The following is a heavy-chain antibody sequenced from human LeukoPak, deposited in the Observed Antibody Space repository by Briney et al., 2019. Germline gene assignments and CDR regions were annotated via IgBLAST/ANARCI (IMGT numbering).Heavy chain of an antibody. Sequence: PSETLSLTCTVSGGSISSYYWSWIRQPPGKGLEWIGYIYYSGSTNYNPSLKSRVTISVDTSKNRFSLKLSSVTAADTAVYYCARYSSSWIDAFDIWGQGTMVTVSS. J-gene: IGHJ3*02. CDR1: GGSISSYY. CDR3: ARYSSSWIDAFDI. CDR2: IYYSGST. V-gene: IGHV4-59*01. D-gene: IGHD6-13*01.